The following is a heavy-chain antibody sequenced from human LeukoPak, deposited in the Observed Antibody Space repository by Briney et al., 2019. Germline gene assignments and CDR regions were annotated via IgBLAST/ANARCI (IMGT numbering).Heavy chain of an antibody. D-gene: IGHD1-26*01. Sequence: PGGSLRLSCAASGFTFDDYAMHWVRHAPGKGLEWVSGISWNSGSIGYADSVKGRFTISRDNAKNSLYLQMNSLRAEDTAVYYCVSEYSGSFHWGQGTLVTVSS. CDR1: GFTFDDYA. J-gene: IGHJ4*02. CDR3: VSEYSGSFH. CDR2: ISWNSGSI. V-gene: IGHV3-9*01.